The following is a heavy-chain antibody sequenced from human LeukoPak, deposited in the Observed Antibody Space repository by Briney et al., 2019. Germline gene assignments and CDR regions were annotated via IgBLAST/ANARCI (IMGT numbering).Heavy chain of an antibody. CDR1: GFTFSSYE. Sequence: GGSLRLSCAASGFTFSSYEMNWVRQAPGKGLEWVSYISSSGSTIYYADSVKGRFTISRDNAKNSLYLQMNSLRAEDTAVYYCARVGPVGFDPWGQGTLVTVSS. D-gene: IGHD3-16*01. CDR2: ISSSGSTI. J-gene: IGHJ5*02. V-gene: IGHV3-48*03. CDR3: ARVGPVGFDP.